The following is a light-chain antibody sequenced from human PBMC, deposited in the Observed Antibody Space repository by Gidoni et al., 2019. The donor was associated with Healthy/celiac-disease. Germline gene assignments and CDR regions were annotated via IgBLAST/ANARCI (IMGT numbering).Light chain of an antibody. Sequence: DIQMIQSPSSLSASVGDRVTITCRASQGISNYLAWYQQKPGKVPKLLIYAASTLQSGVPSRFSGSGSGTDFTLTISSLQSEDVATYYCQKYNSALTFGGGTKVEIK. CDR2: AAS. J-gene: IGKJ4*01. CDR1: QGISNY. CDR3: QKYNSALT. V-gene: IGKV1-27*01.